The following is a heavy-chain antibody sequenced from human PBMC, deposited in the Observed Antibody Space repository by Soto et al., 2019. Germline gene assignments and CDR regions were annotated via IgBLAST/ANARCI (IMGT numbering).Heavy chain of an antibody. CDR3: AREDSSGYYYVY. CDR1: GGTFSSYA. J-gene: IGHJ4*02. D-gene: IGHD3-22*01. Sequence: QVQLVQSGAEVKKPGSSVKVSCKASGGTFSSYAISWVRQALGQGLEWMGGIIPIFGTANYAQKFQGRVTITADESTSTAYMELSSLRSEDTAVYYSAREDSSGYYYVYWGQGTLVTVSS. CDR2: IIPIFGTA. V-gene: IGHV1-69*01.